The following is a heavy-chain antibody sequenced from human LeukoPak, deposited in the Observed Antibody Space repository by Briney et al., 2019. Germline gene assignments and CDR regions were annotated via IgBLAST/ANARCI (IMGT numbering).Heavy chain of an antibody. CDR2: IYYSGST. J-gene: IGHJ6*03. Sequence: SETLSLTCTVSGGSISSYYWSWIRQPPGKGLEWIGYIYYSGSTNYTPSLKSRVTISVDTSKNQFSLKLSSVTAADTAVYYCARGHSGYYYYYYYYMDVWGKGTTVTVSS. V-gene: IGHV4-59*01. D-gene: IGHD3-22*01. CDR3: ARGHSGYYYYYYYYMDV. CDR1: GGSISSYY.